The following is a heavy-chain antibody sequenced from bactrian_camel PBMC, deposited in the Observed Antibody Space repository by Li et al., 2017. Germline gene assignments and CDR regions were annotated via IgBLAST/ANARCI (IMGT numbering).Heavy chain of an antibody. CDR2: IDSDGST. J-gene: IGHJ4*01. V-gene: IGHV3S53*01. Sequence: HVQLVESGGGSVQAGGSLRLSCAASGYTYSSYFMCWFRQAPGKEREVVAAIDSDGSTSYADSVKGRFTIFWDKSKNTVYLQMDSLTTEDTAVYYCAADLRIHLGTCRQYWGQGTQVTVS. D-gene: IGHD5*01. CDR1: GYTYSSYF. CDR3: AADLRIHLGTCRQY.